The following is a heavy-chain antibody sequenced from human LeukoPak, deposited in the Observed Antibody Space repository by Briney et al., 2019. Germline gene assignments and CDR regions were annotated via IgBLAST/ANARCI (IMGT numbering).Heavy chain of an antibody. CDR2: IKQDGSQK. V-gene: IGHV3-7*05. CDR1: GFTFSSYW. Sequence: GGSLRLSCAVSGFTFSSYWMNWVRQAPGKGLEWVANIKQDGSQKYYVDSVRGRFTISRDKAKNSLYLQMNSLRAEDTAVYYCARDESGDSYGLYWGQGTLVTVSS. D-gene: IGHD5-18*01. CDR3: ARDESGDSYGLY. J-gene: IGHJ4*02.